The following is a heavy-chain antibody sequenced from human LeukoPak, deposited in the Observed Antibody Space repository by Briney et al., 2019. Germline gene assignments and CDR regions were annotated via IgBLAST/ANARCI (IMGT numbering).Heavy chain of an antibody. CDR1: GFNFSNYV. CDR3: ARHSGSYAPFDL. Sequence: GGSLRLSCAASGFNFSNYVLNWVRQAPGKGLDWLSAISDGGGSTYYADSVKGRFTISRDNSKNTLYLQMNSLRAEDTAVYYCARHSGSYAPFDLWGQGTLVTVSS. CDR2: ISDGGGST. D-gene: IGHD1-26*01. V-gene: IGHV3-23*01. J-gene: IGHJ4*02.